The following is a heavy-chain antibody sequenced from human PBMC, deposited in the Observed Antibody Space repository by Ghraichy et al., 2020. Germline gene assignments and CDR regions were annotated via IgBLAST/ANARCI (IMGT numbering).Heavy chain of an antibody. V-gene: IGHV3-21*01. J-gene: IGHJ4*02. CDR3: AKTLDNWNFFDS. D-gene: IGHD1-20*01. CDR2: ISSGSTYI. Sequence: SISSGSTYIYYADSVKDRFTISRDNAKNSVYLQMGSLRAEDTAVYYCAKTLDNWNFFDSWGQGTRVTVSS.